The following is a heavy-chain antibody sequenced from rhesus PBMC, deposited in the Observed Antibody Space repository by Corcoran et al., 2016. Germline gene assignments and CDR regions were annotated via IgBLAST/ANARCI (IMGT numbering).Heavy chain of an antibody. CDR1: GYSISSGYY. V-gene: IGHV4-122*02. CDR3: ASLQWVQFGVDY. D-gene: IGHD5-24*01. Sequence: QVQLQESGPGLVKPSETLSLTCAVSGYSISSGYYWSWIGQPPGKGLEWIGYITYSGSTSYNPSLKSRVTISRDTSKNQFSLKLSSVTAADTAVYYCASLQWVQFGVDYWGQGVLVTVSS. CDR2: ITYSGST. J-gene: IGHJ4*01.